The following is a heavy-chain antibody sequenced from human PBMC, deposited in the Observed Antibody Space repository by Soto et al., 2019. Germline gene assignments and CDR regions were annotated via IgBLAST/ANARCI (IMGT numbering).Heavy chain of an antibody. Sequence: QLLESGPGLVKPSETLTLSCTVSGDSMTISDFLWGWIRQSPGKGLEWIGGIYKSGLADYNPSRRRRSTVSVDTSNNKLSLDLTSVTAAESAIYYCARPLDAHCAFSVGGQGKLVTVSS. CDR1: GDSMTISDFL. CDR2: IYKSGLA. V-gene: IGHV4-39*01. J-gene: IGHJ3*01. D-gene: IGHD2-2*01. CDR3: ARPLDAHCAFSV.